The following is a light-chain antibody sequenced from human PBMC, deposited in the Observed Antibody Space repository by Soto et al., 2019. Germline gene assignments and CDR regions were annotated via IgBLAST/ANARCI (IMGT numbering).Light chain of an antibody. Sequence: DIQLTQSPSFLSASVGDRVTITCRASQGISSFLAWYQEKPGEAPKLLIYDASTLQSGVPSRFSGSGSGTEFPLTINSLQPEDFATYYCQQLDSYPITFGQGTRLEIK. CDR3: QQLDSYPIT. J-gene: IGKJ5*01. CDR1: QGISSF. CDR2: DAS. V-gene: IGKV1-9*01.